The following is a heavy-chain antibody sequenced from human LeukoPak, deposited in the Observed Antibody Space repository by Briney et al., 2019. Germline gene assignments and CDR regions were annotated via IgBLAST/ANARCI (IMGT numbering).Heavy chain of an antibody. V-gene: IGHV4-39*02. CDR1: GGSISSSSSY. Sequence: SETLSLTCTVSGGSISSSSSYWGWIRQPPGKGLEWIGGIYYSGSTYYNPSLKSRVTISVDTSKNQFSLKLSSVTAADTAVYYCAGDSSGYWYYYWGQGTLVTVSS. CDR3: AGDSSGYWYYY. J-gene: IGHJ4*02. D-gene: IGHD3-22*01. CDR2: IYYSGST.